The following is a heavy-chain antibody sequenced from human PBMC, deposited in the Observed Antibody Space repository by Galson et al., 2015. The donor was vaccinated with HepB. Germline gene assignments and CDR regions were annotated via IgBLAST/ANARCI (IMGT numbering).Heavy chain of an antibody. CDR3: ARDVMVRGVIHYFDY. D-gene: IGHD3-10*01. CDR1: GYTFVDYY. Sequence: SVKVSCKASGYTFVDYYIHWVRQAPGQGLEWMGRVSPYSGDTSYAQKFQGRVPMTRDTSITTVYMALSSLRPDDTAMYYCARDVMVRGVIHYFDYWGQGTLVTVSS. V-gene: IGHV1-2*06. J-gene: IGHJ4*02. CDR2: VSPYSGDT.